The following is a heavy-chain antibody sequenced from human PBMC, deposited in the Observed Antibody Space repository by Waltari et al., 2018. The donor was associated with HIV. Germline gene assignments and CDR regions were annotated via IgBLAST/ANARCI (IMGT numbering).Heavy chain of an antibody. J-gene: IGHJ4*02. Sequence: QVQLVQSGAEVKKPGASVKVSCKASGYTFIGYYMHWVRQAPGQGLEWRGWINPNNGGTNYAQKFQGRVTMTRDTSINTAYMELNRLTSDDTAVYYCARGLVIIPAGVGDYWGQGTLVTVSS. CDR1: GYTFIGYY. CDR3: ARGLVIIPAGVGDY. CDR2: INPNNGGT. D-gene: IGHD2-2*01. V-gene: IGHV1-2*02.